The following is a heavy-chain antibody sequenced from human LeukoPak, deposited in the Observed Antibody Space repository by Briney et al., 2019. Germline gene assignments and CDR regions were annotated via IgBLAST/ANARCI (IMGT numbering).Heavy chain of an antibody. D-gene: IGHD6-13*01. J-gene: IGHJ6*02. V-gene: IGHV1-18*01. Sequence: GASVKVSCKASGYTFTSYGISWVRQAPGQGLEWMGWISAYNGNTNYAQKLQGRVTMTTDTSTNTAYMELRGLRSDDTAVYYCARESSSSWTHYYYYGMDVWGQGATVTVSS. CDR3: ARESSSSWTHYYYYGMDV. CDR1: GYTFTSYG. CDR2: ISAYNGNT.